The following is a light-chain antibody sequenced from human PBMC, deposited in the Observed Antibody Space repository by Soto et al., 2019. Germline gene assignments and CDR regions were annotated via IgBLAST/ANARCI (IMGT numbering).Light chain of an antibody. CDR2: GAS. Sequence: EIVLTQSPGALSLSPGERVTLSCSASQSVSSSYLGWYQQKPGQSPRLLIYGASSRATGIPDRFSGSGSGTDFTLTISRLEAEDFAVYYCHNYDTSVWTFGQGTKVEIK. V-gene: IGKV3-20*01. CDR3: HNYDTSVWT. J-gene: IGKJ1*01. CDR1: QSVSSSY.